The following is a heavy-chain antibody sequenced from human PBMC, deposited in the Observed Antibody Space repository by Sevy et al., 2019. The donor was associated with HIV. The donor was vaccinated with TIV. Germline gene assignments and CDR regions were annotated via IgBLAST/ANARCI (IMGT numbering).Heavy chain of an antibody. Sequence: GGSLRLSCAASGFTFCSYSMNWVRQAPGKGLEWVSSISSSSSYIYYADSVKGRFTISRDNAKNSLYLQMNSLRAEDTAVYYCARDRVEGVGAIDIWGQGTMVTVSS. V-gene: IGHV3-21*01. J-gene: IGHJ3*02. D-gene: IGHD2-21*01. CDR1: GFTFCSYS. CDR3: ARDRVEGVGAIDI. CDR2: ISSSSSYI.